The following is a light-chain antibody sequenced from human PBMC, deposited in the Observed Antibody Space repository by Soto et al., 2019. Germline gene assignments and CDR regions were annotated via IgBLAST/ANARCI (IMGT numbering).Light chain of an antibody. J-gene: IGKJ2*01. CDR2: KAS. Sequence: DIQMTQSPSTLSASVGDRVTITCRASQSISSWLAWYQQKPGKAPKLLIYKASTLESGVPSRFTGSGSGTEFTLTISSLQPDDFATYYCQQYDNFVPTFGQGNWLEIK. V-gene: IGKV1-5*03. CDR1: QSISSW. CDR3: QQYDNFVPT.